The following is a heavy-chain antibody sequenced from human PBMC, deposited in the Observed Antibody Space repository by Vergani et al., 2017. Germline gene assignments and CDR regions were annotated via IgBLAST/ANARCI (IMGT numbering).Heavy chain of an antibody. D-gene: IGHD3-9*01. V-gene: IGHV4-59*01. CDR1: GGSISSYY. Sequence: QVQLQESGPGLVKPSETLSLTCTVSGGSISSYYWSWIRQPPGKGLEWIGYIYYSGSTNYNPSLKSRVTISVDTSKNQFSLKLSSVTAADTAVYYCARAPYDMLTGYYGHNWFDPWGQGTLVTVSS. J-gene: IGHJ5*02. CDR3: ARAPYDMLTGYYGHNWFDP. CDR2: IYYSGST.